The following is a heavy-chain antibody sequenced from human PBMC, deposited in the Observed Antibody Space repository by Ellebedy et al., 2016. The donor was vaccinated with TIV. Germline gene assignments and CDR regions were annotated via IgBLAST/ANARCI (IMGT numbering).Heavy chain of an antibody. D-gene: IGHD3-10*01. J-gene: IGHJ4*02. Sequence: MPSETLSLTCTVSGDSIRSYYWSWIRQPPGKGLEWIGYIYYSGSTYYNPSLKSRVTTSIDTSKNQFSLKLSSVTAADTAVYYCARREGYYGSGSYYANWGQGTLVTVSS. CDR3: ARREGYYGSGSYYAN. CDR2: IYYSGST. V-gene: IGHV4-59*01. CDR1: GDSIRSYY.